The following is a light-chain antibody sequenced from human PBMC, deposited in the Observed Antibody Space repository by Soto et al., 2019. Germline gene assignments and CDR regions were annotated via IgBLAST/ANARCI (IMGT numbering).Light chain of an antibody. CDR2: DAS. CDR1: QTVRNNY. V-gene: IGKV3-20*01. J-gene: IGKJ4*01. Sequence: EFVLTQSPGTLSLSPGERATLSCRASQTVRNNYFAWYQQKPGQAPRLLIYDASSRATGIPDRFSGGGSGTDFSLTISRLEPEDFSVYYCQQLSSYPLTFGGGTKVEIK. CDR3: QQLSSYPLT.